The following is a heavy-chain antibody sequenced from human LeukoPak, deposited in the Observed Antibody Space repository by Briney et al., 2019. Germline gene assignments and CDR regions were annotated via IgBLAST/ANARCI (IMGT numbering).Heavy chain of an antibody. J-gene: IGHJ4*02. V-gene: IGHV1-18*01. CDR2: INTYNSNA. CDR3: ARSTLDIGFDY. D-gene: IGHD3-10*01. Sequence: ASVKVSCRTSGYXFTHYGISWVRQAPGQGLEWMGRINTYNSNAYYVEDLQGRVTMSSDTSTRTAYLELRSLGSDDTALYYCARSTLDIGFDYWGQGSLVTVSS. CDR1: GYXFTHYG.